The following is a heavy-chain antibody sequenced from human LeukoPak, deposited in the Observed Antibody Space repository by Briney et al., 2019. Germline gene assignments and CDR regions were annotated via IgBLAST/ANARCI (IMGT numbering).Heavy chain of an antibody. CDR2: ISVYNGNT. V-gene: IGHV1-18*01. Sequence: ASVKVSCKASGYTFTSYGISWVRQAPGQGLEWMGWISVYNGNTNYAQKLQDRVTMTTDTSTTTAYMALSSLRSEDTAVYYCARIENYYDSSGYYSASYYFDYWGQGTLVTVSS. CDR3: ARIENYYDSSGYYSASYYFDY. CDR1: GYTFTSYG. D-gene: IGHD3-22*01. J-gene: IGHJ4*02.